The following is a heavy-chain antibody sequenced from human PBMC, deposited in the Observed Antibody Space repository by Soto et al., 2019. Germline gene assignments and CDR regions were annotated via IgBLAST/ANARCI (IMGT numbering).Heavy chain of an antibody. D-gene: IGHD6-6*01. Sequence: QITLKESGPTLVKPTQTLTLTCSFSGFSLNASGVGVGWARQPPGKALEWLALIYWDDDMRYSPSLKSRLTITKDTSKNQVVLTMTKMDPVDTGTYYCAHRHDSTSSLDYWGQGTLVTVSS. CDR1: GFSLNASGVG. V-gene: IGHV2-5*02. CDR2: IYWDDDM. CDR3: AHRHDSTSSLDY. J-gene: IGHJ4*02.